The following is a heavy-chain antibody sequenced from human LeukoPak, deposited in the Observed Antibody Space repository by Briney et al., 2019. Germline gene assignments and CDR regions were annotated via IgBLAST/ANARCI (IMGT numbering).Heavy chain of an antibody. D-gene: IGHD2-21*02. V-gene: IGHV3-21*01. J-gene: IGHJ4*02. Sequence: GGSLRLSCAASGFTFSSYSMNWVRQAPGKGLEWVSSISSSSSYIYYADSVKGRFTISRDNAKNSLYLQMNSLRAEDTAVYYCTTDDVVTATYDYWGQGTLVTVSS. CDR2: ISSSSSYI. CDR3: TTDDVVTATYDY. CDR1: GFTFSSYS.